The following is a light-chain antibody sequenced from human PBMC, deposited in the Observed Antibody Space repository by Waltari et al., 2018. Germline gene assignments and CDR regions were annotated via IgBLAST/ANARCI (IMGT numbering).Light chain of an antibody. CDR2: DGG. V-gene: IGLV3-21*02. Sequence: SYVLTQPPSVSVAPGQTARISCDGNNIGSKNVHWYQRQPGQAPVLVVYDGGARDPGKPPVSLVLFVCADVHRPLWILCRFSGSNSGNTATLTIGRVDAGDEADYYFQVWDSGSDHYVFGTVTKVTVL. CDR1: NIGSKN. J-gene: IGLJ1*01. CDR3: QVWDSGSDHYV.